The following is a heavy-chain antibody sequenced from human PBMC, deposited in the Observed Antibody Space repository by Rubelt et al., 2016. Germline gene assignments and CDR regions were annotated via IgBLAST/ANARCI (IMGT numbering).Heavy chain of an antibody. CDR2: TFFNGNS. CDR3: ARHGAVLNWFFDL. V-gene: IGHV4-59*08. J-gene: IGHJ2*01. CDR1: GGSISPNY. Sequence: QVQLQESGPGLVKPSETLSLTCTVSGGSISPNYWSWIRQSPGKGLEWIGYTFFNGNSHYNPSLTSRATLSVDTSTKQVSLKLNSGTAADTAVYYCARHGAVLNWFFDLWGRGTLVTVSS. D-gene: IGHD3-16*01.